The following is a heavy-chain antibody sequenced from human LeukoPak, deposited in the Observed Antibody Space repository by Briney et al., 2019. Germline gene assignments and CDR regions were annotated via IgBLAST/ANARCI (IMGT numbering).Heavy chain of an antibody. Sequence: ASVKVSCKASGYTFTDYYMHWVRQAPGQGLEWMGWINPNSGGTNYAQKFQGRVTMTRDTSISTAYMELSRLRSDDTAVYYCARDRRTYDILTGYHPNYGMDVWGQGTTVTVSS. CDR3: ARDRRTYDILTGYHPNYGMDV. J-gene: IGHJ6*02. D-gene: IGHD3-9*01. CDR2: INPNSGGT. CDR1: GYTFTDYY. V-gene: IGHV1-2*02.